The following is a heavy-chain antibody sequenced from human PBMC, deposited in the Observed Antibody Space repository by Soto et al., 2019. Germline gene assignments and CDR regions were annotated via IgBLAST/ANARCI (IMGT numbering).Heavy chain of an antibody. Sequence: QVQLQESGPGLVKPSQTLSLTCTVSGGSISSGGYYWSWIRQHPGKGLEWIGYIYYSGGTYYNPSLKSRVTISLDTSKNQFSLKLTSVTAADTAVYYCARVSYLHFASGSYYLDSWGQGTLVTVSS. CDR1: GGSISSGGYY. CDR3: ARVSYLHFASGSYYLDS. D-gene: IGHD3-10*01. V-gene: IGHV4-31*03. CDR2: IYYSGGT. J-gene: IGHJ4*02.